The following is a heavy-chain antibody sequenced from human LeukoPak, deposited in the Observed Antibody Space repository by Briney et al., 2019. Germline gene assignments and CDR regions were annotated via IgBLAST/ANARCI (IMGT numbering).Heavy chain of an antibody. CDR1: GFTVSSNY. D-gene: IGHD3-22*01. J-gene: IGHJ4*02. V-gene: IGHV3-53*01. CDR2: IYSGGTT. Sequence: GGSLRLSCAASGFTVSSNYMSWVRQAPGKGLMWVSVIYSGGTTYYADSVKGRFTISRDNSKNTLYLQMNSLRAEDTAVYYCARHDSGYGPFDYWGRGTLVTVSS. CDR3: ARHDSGYGPFDY.